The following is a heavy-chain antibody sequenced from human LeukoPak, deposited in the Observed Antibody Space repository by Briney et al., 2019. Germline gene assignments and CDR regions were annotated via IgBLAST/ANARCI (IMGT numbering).Heavy chain of an antibody. Sequence: SETLSLTCTVSGVSISSYYWSWIRQPPGKGLELLGYIYYSGSTNYNPSLKSRVTISVDTSKNQLSLKLSSVTAADTAVYYCARFSVAAAGTGWFDPWGQGTLVTVSA. J-gene: IGHJ5*02. CDR3: ARFSVAAAGTGWFDP. V-gene: IGHV4-59*01. D-gene: IGHD6-13*01. CDR1: GVSISSYY. CDR2: IYYSGST.